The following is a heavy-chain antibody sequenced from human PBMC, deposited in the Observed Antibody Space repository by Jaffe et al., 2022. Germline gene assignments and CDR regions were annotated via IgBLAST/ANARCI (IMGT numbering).Heavy chain of an antibody. V-gene: IGHV4-38-2*01. D-gene: IGHD6-13*01. CDR1: GYSISSGYY. J-gene: IGHJ3*02. Sequence: QVQLQESGPGLVKPSETLSLTCAVSGYSISSGYYWGWIRQPPGKGLEWIGSIYHSGSTYYNPSLKSRVTISVDTSKNQFSLKLSSVTAADTAVYYCARQPLVAAAPDAFDIWGQGTMVTVSS. CDR3: ARQPLVAAAPDAFDI. CDR2: IYHSGST.